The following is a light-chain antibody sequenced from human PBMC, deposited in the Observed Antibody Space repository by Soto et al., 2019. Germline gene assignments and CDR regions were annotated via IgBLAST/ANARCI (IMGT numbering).Light chain of an antibody. CDR1: QSVSSN. CDR2: GAS. J-gene: IGKJ3*01. CDR3: HQYNNWLSIT. V-gene: IGKV3-15*01. Sequence: EIVMTQSPATLSVSPGERATLSCRASQSVSSNLAWYQQKPGQAPRLLIYGASTRATGIPARFSGSGSGTEFTLTISSLQSEDFAVYYCHQYNNWLSITFVPGTKVDIK.